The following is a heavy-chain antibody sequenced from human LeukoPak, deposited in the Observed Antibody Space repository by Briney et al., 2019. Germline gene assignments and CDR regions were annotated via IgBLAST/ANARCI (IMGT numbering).Heavy chain of an antibody. CDR2: ISYDGGNK. CDR3: AREVLRYYFDY. CDR1: GFTFSSYA. V-gene: IGHV3-30*04. J-gene: IGHJ4*02. Sequence: GGSLRLSCAASGFTFSSYAMHWVRQAPGKGLEWVAVISYDGGNKYYADSVKGRFTISRDNSKNTLYLQMNSLRAEDTAVYYCAREVLRYYFDYWGQGTLVAVSS.